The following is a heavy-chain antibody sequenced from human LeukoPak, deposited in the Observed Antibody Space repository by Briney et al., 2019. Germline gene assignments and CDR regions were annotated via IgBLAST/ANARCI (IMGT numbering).Heavy chain of an antibody. CDR3: ARGLGSCWYPFDAFDI. CDR1: GGSISSYY. Sequence: SETLSLTCTVSGGSISSYYWSWIRQPAGKGLEWIGRIYTSGSTNYNPSLKSRVTISVDKSKNQFSLKLSSVTAADTAVYYCARGLGSCWYPFDAFDIWGQGTMVTVSS. V-gene: IGHV4-4*07. CDR2: IYTSGST. J-gene: IGHJ3*02. D-gene: IGHD6-13*01.